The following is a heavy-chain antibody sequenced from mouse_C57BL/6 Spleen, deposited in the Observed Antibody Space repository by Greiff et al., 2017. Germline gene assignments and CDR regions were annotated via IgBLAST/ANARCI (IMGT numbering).Heavy chain of an antibody. D-gene: IGHD2-5*01. V-gene: IGHV2-5*01. Sequence: QVQLQQSGPGLVQPSQSLSITCTVSGFSLTSYGVHWVRQSPGKGLEWLGVIWRGGSTDYNAAFMSRLSIHKDNSKSQVFFKMTSLQADDTAIYYCAKNHYSNYVVAYGGQGTLVTVSA. CDR2: IWRGGST. CDR1: GFSLTSYG. CDR3: AKNHYSNYVVAY. J-gene: IGHJ3*01.